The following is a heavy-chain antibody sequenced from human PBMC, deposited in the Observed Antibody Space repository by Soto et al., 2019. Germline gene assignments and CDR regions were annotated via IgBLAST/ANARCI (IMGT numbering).Heavy chain of an antibody. CDR1: GFIFKNYV. Sequence: EVHLLESGGGLVQAGGSLRLSCVASGFIFKNYVMSWVRQAPGKGLEWVAGISGSGGHTYYADSVKGRFTIARDNSKNTVYLQMNSLRADDTAVFYCAKDGSYYDSPTESDYWGQGTLVTVSS. CDR2: ISGSGGHT. J-gene: IGHJ4*02. CDR3: AKDGSYYDSPTESDY. D-gene: IGHD3-10*01. V-gene: IGHV3-23*01.